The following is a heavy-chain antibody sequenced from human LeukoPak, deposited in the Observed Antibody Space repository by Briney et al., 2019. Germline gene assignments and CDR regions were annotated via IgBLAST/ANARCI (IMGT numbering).Heavy chain of an antibody. D-gene: IGHD1-26*01. Sequence: SETLSLTCTVSGYSINTGYYWNWIRQPPGKGLEWIGEINHSGSTNYNPSLRSRVTISIDTSKNQFSLSLTSVTAADTAVYFCARDREPGLDYWGQGILVPVSS. CDR3: ARDREPGLDY. CDR1: GYSINTGYY. CDR2: INHSGST. J-gene: IGHJ4*02. V-gene: IGHV4-38-2*02.